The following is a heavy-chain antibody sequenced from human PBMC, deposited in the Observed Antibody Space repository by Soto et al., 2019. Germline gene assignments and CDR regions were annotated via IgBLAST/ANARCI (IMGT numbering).Heavy chain of an antibody. Sequence: PEGSLRLSCAASGFTFSSYAMSWVRQAPGKGLEWVSAISGSGGSTYYADSVKGRFTISRDNSKNTLYLQMNSLRAEDTAVYYCAKDRSFTYYDFWSGYYTFDYWGQGTLVTVSS. CDR3: AKDRSFTYYDFWSGYYTFDY. D-gene: IGHD3-3*01. V-gene: IGHV3-23*01. J-gene: IGHJ4*02. CDR1: GFTFSSYA. CDR2: ISGSGGST.